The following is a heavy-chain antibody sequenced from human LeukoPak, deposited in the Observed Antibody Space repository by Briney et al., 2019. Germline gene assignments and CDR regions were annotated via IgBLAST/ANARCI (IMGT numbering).Heavy chain of an antibody. CDR3: ARDPEWELRPNAFDI. CDR1: GYTFTSYY. V-gene: IGHV1-46*01. Sequence: ASVKVSCKASGYTFTSYYMHWVRQAPGQGLEWMGIINPSGGSTNYAQKFQGRVTMTRDTSTSTVYMELSSLRSEDTAVYYCARDPEWELRPNAFDIWGQGTMVTVSA. CDR2: INPSGGST. J-gene: IGHJ3*02. D-gene: IGHD1-26*01.